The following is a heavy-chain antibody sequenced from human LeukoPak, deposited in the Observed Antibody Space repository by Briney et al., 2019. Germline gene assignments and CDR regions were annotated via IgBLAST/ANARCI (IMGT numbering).Heavy chain of an antibody. CDR2: VYNSGST. CDR3: AGVANYRSGERLDY. D-gene: IGHD4/OR15-4a*01. Sequence: PSETLSLTCTVSSGSISNYYWSWIRQPAGKGLEWIGRVYNSGSTNYNPSLKSRVTMSVGTSKNQFYLNLRSVTAADTAVYYCAGVANYRSGERLDYWGRGTLVTVSS. V-gene: IGHV4-4*07. J-gene: IGHJ4*02. CDR1: SGSISNYY.